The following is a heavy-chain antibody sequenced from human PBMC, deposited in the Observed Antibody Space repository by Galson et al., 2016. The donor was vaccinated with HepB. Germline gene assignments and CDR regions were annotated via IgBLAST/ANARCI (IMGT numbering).Heavy chain of an antibody. Sequence: QSGAEVKKPGESLQISCKGSGYSFTSYWISWVRQTPGKGLQWMGRIDPSDSYTNYSPSLQGHVTMSVDKSISTAYLQWSSLKSSDTAMYYCFRRARDWTASPADYWGQGTLVTVSS. CDR1: GYSFTSYW. V-gene: IGHV5-10-1*01. D-gene: IGHD3/OR15-3a*01. CDR3: FRRARDWTASPADY. J-gene: IGHJ4*02. CDR2: IDPSDSYT.